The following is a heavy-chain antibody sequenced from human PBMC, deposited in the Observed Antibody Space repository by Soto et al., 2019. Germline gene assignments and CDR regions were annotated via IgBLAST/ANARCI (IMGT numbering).Heavy chain of an antibody. D-gene: IGHD6-13*01. V-gene: IGHV3-23*01. CDR2: ISGSGGST. Sequence: GGSLRLSCAASGFTFSSYAMSWVRQAPGKGLEWVSAISGSGGSTYYADSVKGRFTISRDNSKNTLYLQMNSLRAEDTAVYYCAKVLGSSWHYYYGMDVWGQGTTVTVSS. CDR3: AKVLGSSWHYYYGMDV. J-gene: IGHJ6*02. CDR1: GFTFSSYA.